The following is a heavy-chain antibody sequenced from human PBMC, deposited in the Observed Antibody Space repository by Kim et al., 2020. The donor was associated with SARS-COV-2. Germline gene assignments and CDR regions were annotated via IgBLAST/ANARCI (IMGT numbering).Heavy chain of an antibody. CDR2: INHSGST. CDR3: SRGRSIWFGEFYYYYYGM. V-gene: IGHV4-34*01. J-gene: IGHJ6*01. Sequence: SETLSLTCAVYGGSFSGYYWSWIRQPPGKGLEWIGEINHSGSTNYNPSLKSRVTISVDTSKNQFSLKLSSVTAADTAVYYCSRGRSIWFGEFYYYYYGM. D-gene: IGHD3-10*01. CDR1: GGSFSGYY.